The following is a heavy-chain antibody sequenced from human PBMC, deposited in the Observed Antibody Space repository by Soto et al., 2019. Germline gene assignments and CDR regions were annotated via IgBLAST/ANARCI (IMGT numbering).Heavy chain of an antibody. J-gene: IGHJ6*02. Sequence: QVQLQESGPGLVKPSQTLSLTCTVSGGSISSGGYYWSWIRQHPGKGLEWIGYIYYSGSTYYNPSLKSRVTISVDTSKNQFSLKLSSVTATDTAVYYCARYFHSNYVSGMDVWGQGTTVTVSS. V-gene: IGHV4-31*03. D-gene: IGHD4-4*01. CDR3: ARYFHSNYVSGMDV. CDR2: IYYSGST. CDR1: GGSISSGGYY.